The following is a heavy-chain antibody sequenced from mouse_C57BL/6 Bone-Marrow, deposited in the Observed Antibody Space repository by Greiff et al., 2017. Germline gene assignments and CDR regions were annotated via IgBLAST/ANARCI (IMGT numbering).Heavy chain of an antibody. CDR1: GFTFSDYY. V-gene: IGHV5-12*01. D-gene: IGHD1-1*01. CDR2: ISNGGGST. J-gene: IGHJ4*01. Sequence: EVKVVESGGGLVQPGGSLKLSCAASGFTFSDYYMYWVRQTPEKRLEWVAYISNGGGSTYYPDTVKGRFTISRDNAKNTLYLQMSRLKSEDTAMYYCARGYYGSRAMDYWGQGTSVTVSS. CDR3: ARGYYGSRAMDY.